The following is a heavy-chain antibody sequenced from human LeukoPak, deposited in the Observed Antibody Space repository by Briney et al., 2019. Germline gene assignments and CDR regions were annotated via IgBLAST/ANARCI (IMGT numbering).Heavy chain of an antibody. V-gene: IGHV3-30*04. J-gene: IGHJ4*02. CDR1: GFTFSSYA. Sequence: GGSLRLSCAASGFTFSSYAMNWVRQAPGKGLEWVAVIFYDGSIQYYADSVRGRFTISRDNSKNTLYLQMNSLRGEDTAVYYCARGPWRGVTTRRFDYWGQGTLVTVSS. D-gene: IGHD3-10*01. CDR2: IFYDGSIQ. CDR3: ARGPWRGVTTRRFDY.